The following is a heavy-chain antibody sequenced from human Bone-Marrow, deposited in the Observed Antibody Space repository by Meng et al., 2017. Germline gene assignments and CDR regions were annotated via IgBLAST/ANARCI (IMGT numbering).Heavy chain of an antibody. D-gene: IGHD3-22*01. J-gene: IGHJ4*02. CDR3: ARGYDSSGYYYKY. CDR1: GYTFTSYD. CDR2: MNPNSGNT. V-gene: IGHV1-8*01. Sequence: QVQLVQSGGEWKKPGASVKVSCKASGYTFTSYDINWVRQSTGQGLEWMGWMNPNSGNTGYAQKFQGRVTMTRNTSISTAYMELSSLRSEDTAVYYCARGYDSSGYYYKYWGQGTLVTVSS.